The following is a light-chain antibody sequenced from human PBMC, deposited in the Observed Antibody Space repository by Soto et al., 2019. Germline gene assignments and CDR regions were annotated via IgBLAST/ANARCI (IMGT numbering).Light chain of an antibody. V-gene: IGLV2-23*02. CDR1: SSDVGSYNL. J-gene: IGLJ2*01. CDR3: CSYAGSRSVV. Sequence: QSALTQPASVSGSPGQSITISCTGTSSDVGSYNLVSWYQQHPGKAPKLMIYEVSKRPSGVSNRFSGSKCGNTASLTISGLQAEDEADYYCCSYAGSRSVVFGGGTKLTVL. CDR2: EVS.